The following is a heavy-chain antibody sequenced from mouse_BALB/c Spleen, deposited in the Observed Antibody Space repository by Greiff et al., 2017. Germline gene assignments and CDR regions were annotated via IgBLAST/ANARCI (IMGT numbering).Heavy chain of an antibody. CDR1: GYTFTSYY. CDR2: INPSNGGT. D-gene: IGHD2-14*01. J-gene: IGHJ3*01. Sequence: VQLQQSGAELVKPGASVKLSCKASGYTFTSYYMYWVKQRPGQGLEWIGEINPSNGGTNFNEKFKSKATLTVDKSSSTAYMQLSSLTSEDSAVYYCTRSRGTAWFAYWGQGTLVTVSA. CDR3: TRSRGTAWFAY. V-gene: IGHV1S81*02.